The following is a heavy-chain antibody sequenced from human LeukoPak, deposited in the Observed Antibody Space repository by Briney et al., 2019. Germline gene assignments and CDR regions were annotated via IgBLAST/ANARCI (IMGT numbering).Heavy chain of an antibody. CDR1: GYTFTGYY. V-gene: IGHV1-2*02. CDR2: INPNSGGT. Sequence: ASVKVSCKASGYTFTGYYMHWVRQAPGQGLEWMGWINPNSGGTNYAQKFQGRVTLTRVTSISTAYMELSRLRSDDTAVYYCARRKIPVASSGYSYNDAFDIWGQGTMVTVSS. J-gene: IGHJ3*02. CDR3: ARRKIPVASSGYSYNDAFDI. D-gene: IGHD3-22*01.